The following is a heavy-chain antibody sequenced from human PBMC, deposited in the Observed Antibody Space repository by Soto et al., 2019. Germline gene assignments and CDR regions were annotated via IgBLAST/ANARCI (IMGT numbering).Heavy chain of an antibody. J-gene: IGHJ6*02. D-gene: IGHD2-15*01. V-gene: IGHV6-1*01. CDR2: TYYRSKWYN. CDR1: GDSVSSNSAA. CDR3: ARGAGYCSGASCYDDYYYYGMDV. Sequence: TLSVTCAISGDSVSSNSAAWNWIRQSPSRGLEWLGRTYYRSKWYNDYAVSVKSRITINPDTSKNQFSLQLNSVTPEDTAVYYCARGAGYCSGASCYDDYYYYGMDVWGQGTTDTVSS.